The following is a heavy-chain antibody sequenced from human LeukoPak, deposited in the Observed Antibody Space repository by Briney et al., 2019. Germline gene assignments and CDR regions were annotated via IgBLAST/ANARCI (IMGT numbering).Heavy chain of an antibody. V-gene: IGHV4-34*01. J-gene: IGHJ4*02. CDR1: GGSFSGYY. Sequence: SETLSLTCAVYGGSFSGYYWSWIRQPPGKGLEWIGEINHSGSTNYNPSLKSRVTIPVHTSKNQFSLKLSSVTAADTAVYYCARGHLGSPFEWGQGTLVTVSS. CDR2: INHSGST. CDR3: ARGHLGSPFE. D-gene: IGHD3-10*01.